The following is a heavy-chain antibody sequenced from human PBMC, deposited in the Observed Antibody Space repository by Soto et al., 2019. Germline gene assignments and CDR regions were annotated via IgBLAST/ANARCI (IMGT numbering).Heavy chain of an antibody. CDR1: GFTFSNAW. CDR2: IKSKTDGGTT. D-gene: IGHD3-3*01. Sequence: GGSLRLSCAASGFTFSNAWMSWVRQAPGKGLEWVGRIKSKTDGGTTDYAAPVKGRFTISRDDSKNTLYLQMNSLKTEDTAVYYCTTDRNPSDYDFWSGYRYYFDYWGQGTLVTVSS. J-gene: IGHJ4*02. CDR3: TTDRNPSDYDFWSGYRYYFDY. V-gene: IGHV3-15*01.